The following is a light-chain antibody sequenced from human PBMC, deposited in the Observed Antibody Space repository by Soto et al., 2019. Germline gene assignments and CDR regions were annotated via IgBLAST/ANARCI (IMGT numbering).Light chain of an antibody. J-gene: IGLJ2*01. Sequence: NFMLTQPHSVSESPGKTVTISCTRSSGNIDTNFVQWYQQRPGSAPTTVIYEDDQRPSGVPDRFYGSIDSSSNSASLTISGLKTEDEADYYCQSYDSSPFVLFGGGTKLTVL. CDR1: SGNIDTNF. CDR3: QSYDSSPFVL. CDR2: EDD. V-gene: IGLV6-57*04.